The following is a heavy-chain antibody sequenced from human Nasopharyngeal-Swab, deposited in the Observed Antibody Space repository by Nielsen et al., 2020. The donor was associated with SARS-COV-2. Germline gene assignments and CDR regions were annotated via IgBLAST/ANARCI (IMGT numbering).Heavy chain of an antibody. D-gene: IGHD2-21*02. CDR3: ARDVVTAIPYFDY. Sequence: GESLKISCAASGFTFSSHWMHWVRQAPGKGLVWVSRINSDGSSTSYADCVKGRFTISRENAKNTLYLQMNSLTAEDTAVYYCARDVVTAIPYFDYWGQGTLVTVSS. V-gene: IGHV3-74*01. J-gene: IGHJ4*02. CDR2: INSDGSST. CDR1: GFTFSSHW.